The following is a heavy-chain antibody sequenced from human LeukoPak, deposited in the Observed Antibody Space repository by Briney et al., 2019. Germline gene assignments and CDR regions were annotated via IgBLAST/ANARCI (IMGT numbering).Heavy chain of an antibody. V-gene: IGHV1-18*01. Sequence: ASVRVSCKASGYSFSAYTVSWVRQAPGQGLEWMALITVYNNKTDYAQKFEGRVTVTTDTSTSTAYMELRSLTSDDTAVYYCARQRFGDVHAFDVWGKGPWSPSL. CDR2: ITVYNNKT. CDR3: ARQRFGDVHAFDV. D-gene: IGHD3-10*01. J-gene: IGHJ3*01. CDR1: GYSFSAYT.